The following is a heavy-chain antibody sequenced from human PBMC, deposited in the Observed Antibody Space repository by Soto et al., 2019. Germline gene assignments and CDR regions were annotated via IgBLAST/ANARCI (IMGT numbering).Heavy chain of an antibody. CDR2: IRAHPAYP. V-gene: IGHV1-18*04. CDR1: GYNFSGYG. CDR3: ASYQRYCSSTSCQQEYYDGMDV. D-gene: IGHD2-2*01. Sequence: APARVSCKPSGYNFSGYGINWVRQAPAAGLEWMEWIRAHPAYPKYAQKLQGRVTMTTDTYTSTAYMERRRLRSDDTAVYCCASYQRYCSSTSCQQEYYDGMDVWGLGTTVT. J-gene: IGHJ6*02.